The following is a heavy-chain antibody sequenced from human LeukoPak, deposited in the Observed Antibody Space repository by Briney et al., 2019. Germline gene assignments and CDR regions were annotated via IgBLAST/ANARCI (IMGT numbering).Heavy chain of an antibody. CDR1: GYSFTGYW. D-gene: IGHD3-9*01. CDR2: IYPGDSDT. Sequence: GESLKISCKGSGYSFTGYWIGWVRQMPGKGLEWMGIIYPGDSDTRYSPSFQGQVTISADKSISTAYLQWSSLKASDTAMYYCARHDILTGYYPYYFDYWGQGTLVTVSS. J-gene: IGHJ4*02. CDR3: ARHDILTGYYPYYFDY. V-gene: IGHV5-51*01.